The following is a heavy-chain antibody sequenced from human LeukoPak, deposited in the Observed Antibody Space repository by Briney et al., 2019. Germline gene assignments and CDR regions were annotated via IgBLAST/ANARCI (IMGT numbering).Heavy chain of an antibody. J-gene: IGHJ4*02. CDR1: GFTFSSYA. CDR3: ARLPPPYYYDSSGYIPPDY. CDR2: ISGSGGST. Sequence: GGSLRLSCVASGFTFSSYAMSWVRQAPGKGLEWVSAISGSGGSTYYADSVKGRFTISRDNSKNTLYLQMNSLRAEDTAVYYCARLPPPYYYDSSGYIPPDYWGQGTLVTVSP. D-gene: IGHD3-22*01. V-gene: IGHV3-23*01.